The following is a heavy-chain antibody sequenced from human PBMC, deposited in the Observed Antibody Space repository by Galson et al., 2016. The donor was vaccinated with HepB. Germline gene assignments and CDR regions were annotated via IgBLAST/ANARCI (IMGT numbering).Heavy chain of an antibody. CDR2: ITPGFGTA. J-gene: IGHJ5*02. CDR3: ARDLGSGPRFDP. Sequence: SVKASCKASGGTFGSSSISWVRQAPGQGLEWMGGITPGFGTANYAQKFQGSVTFTADEFTSTAYMELSSLRSEDTAIYYCARDLGSGPRFDPWGQGTLVTVSS. CDR1: GGTFGSSS. D-gene: IGHD2-15*01. V-gene: IGHV1-69*13.